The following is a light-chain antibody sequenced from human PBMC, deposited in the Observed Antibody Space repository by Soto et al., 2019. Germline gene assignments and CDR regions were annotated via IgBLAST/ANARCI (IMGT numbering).Light chain of an antibody. CDR2: EVN. Sequence: QSVLTQPPSASGSPGQSVTISCTGTSSDVGRYNYVSWYQQHPGKAPKLMISEVNKRASGVPDRFSGSKSGNTASLTVSGPRAGDEADYYCSSYAGPPFVFGTGIKVTAL. CDR1: SSDVGRYNY. CDR3: SSYAGPPFV. V-gene: IGLV2-8*01. J-gene: IGLJ1*01.